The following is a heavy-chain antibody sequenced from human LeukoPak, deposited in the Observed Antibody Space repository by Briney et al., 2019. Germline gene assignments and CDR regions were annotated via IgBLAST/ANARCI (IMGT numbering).Heavy chain of an antibody. CDR2: IKQDGNEK. CDR1: GFTFSAYW. CDR3: ARGRDSGRYFDY. J-gene: IGHJ4*02. V-gene: IGHV3-7*01. Sequence: GGSLRLSCAASGFTFSAYWMTWVRQAPGKGLEWVANIKQDGNEKYYVDSVKGRFAISRDKAKNSLFLQLAGLRAEDTAVYFCARGRDSGRYFDYWGQGTLVTVSS. D-gene: IGHD1-26*01.